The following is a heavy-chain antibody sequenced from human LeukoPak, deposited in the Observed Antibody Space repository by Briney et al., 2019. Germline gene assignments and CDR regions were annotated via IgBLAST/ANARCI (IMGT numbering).Heavy chain of an antibody. D-gene: IGHD1-26*01. Sequence: PSETLSLTCTVSGGSISSSSYYWGWIRQPPGKGLEWIGSIYYSGSTYYNPSLKSRVTISVDTSKNQFSLKLSSVTAADTAVYYCARDTEVGATYIRGGFDPWGQGTLVTVSP. CDR2: IYYSGST. CDR1: GGSISSSSYY. J-gene: IGHJ5*02. V-gene: IGHV4-39*07. CDR3: ARDTEVGATYIRGGFDP.